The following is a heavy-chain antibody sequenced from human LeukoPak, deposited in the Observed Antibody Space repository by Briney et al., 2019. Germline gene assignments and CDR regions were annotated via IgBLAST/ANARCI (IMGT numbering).Heavy chain of an antibody. CDR3: TTSATVVTPKGIIYDAFDI. D-gene: IGHD4-23*01. J-gene: IGHJ3*02. CDR2: IKSKTDGGTT. Sequence: ETLSLTCTVSGGSISSYYWSWVRQAPGKGLEWVGRIKSKTDGGTTDYAAPVKGRFTISRDDSKNTLYLQMNSLKTEDTAVYYCTTSATVVTPKGIIYDAFDIRGQGTMVTVSS. V-gene: IGHV3-15*01. CDR1: GGSISSYY.